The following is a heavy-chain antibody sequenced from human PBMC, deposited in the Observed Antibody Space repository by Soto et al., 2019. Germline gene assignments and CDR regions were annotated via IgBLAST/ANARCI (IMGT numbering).Heavy chain of an antibody. V-gene: IGHV4-59*01. J-gene: IGHJ4*02. CDR3: VRGRGGSSSYDY. D-gene: IGHD1-26*01. CDR2: VYNSGTT. Sequence: WTWLRQPPGKGLEWIGFVYNSGTTYYNPSLTSRATISVDSSKNQFALKLNSVTAADTAVYYCVRGRGGSSSYDYWGQGTLVTVSS.